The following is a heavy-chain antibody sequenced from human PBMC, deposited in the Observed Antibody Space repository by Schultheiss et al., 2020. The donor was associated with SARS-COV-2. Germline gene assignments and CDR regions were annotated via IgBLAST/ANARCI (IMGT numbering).Heavy chain of an antibody. J-gene: IGHJ6*03. CDR1: GFTFSGSA. Sequence: GESLKISCAASGFTFSGSAMHWVRQAPGKGLEWVASIRSKATGYATAYAASMQGRFTISRDDSKSTAFLQMNSLRTDDTAVYYCTRVTALSYKDVWGKGTTVTVSS. V-gene: IGHV3-73*01. CDR2: IRSKATGYAT. D-gene: IGHD2-21*02. CDR3: TRVTALSYKDV.